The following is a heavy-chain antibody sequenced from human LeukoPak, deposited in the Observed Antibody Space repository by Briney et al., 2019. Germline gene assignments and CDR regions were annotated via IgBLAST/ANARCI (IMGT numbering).Heavy chain of an antibody. CDR2: IYYSGRT. Sequence: PSETLSLTCTVSGGSISSYYWNWIRQPPGKGLEWIGYIYYSGRTNYNPSLKSGVTISVDTSKNQFSLNLTSVTAADTAVYYCARFTPQGYGWGGYNRFDPWGQGTLVTVSS. CDR3: ARFTPQGYGWGGYNRFDP. CDR1: GGSISSYY. V-gene: IGHV4-59*01. D-gene: IGHD3-16*01. J-gene: IGHJ5*02.